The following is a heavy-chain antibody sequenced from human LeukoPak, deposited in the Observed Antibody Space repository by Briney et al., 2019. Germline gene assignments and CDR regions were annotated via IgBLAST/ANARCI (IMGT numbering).Heavy chain of an antibody. D-gene: IGHD6-19*01. J-gene: IGHJ4*02. V-gene: IGHV3-66*01. Sequence: PGGSLRLSCAASGFTVSSNYMNWVRQAPGKGLEWVSVIYSGGSTYYADSVKGRFTISRDNSKNTLYLQMNSLRAEDTAVYYCARIGQWLVGGGCWGQGTLVTVSS. CDR3: ARIGQWLVGGGC. CDR2: IYSGGST. CDR1: GFTVSSNY.